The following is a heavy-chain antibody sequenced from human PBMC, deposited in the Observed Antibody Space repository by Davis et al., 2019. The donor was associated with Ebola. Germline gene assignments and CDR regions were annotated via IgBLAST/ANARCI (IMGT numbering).Heavy chain of an antibody. J-gene: IGHJ6*02. CDR2: INPNSGGT. V-gene: IGHV1-2*04. CDR3: ARGPSHYGMDV. CDR1: GYTFTGYY. Sequence: AASVKVSCKASGYTFTGYYMHWVRQAPGQGLEWLGWINPNSGGTNYAQKFQGWVTMTRDTSISTAYMVLSRLRSDDTAVYYCARGPSHYGMDVWGQGTTVTVSS.